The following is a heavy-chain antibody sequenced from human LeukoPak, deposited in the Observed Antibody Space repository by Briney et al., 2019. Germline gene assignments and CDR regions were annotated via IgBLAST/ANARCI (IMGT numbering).Heavy chain of an antibody. V-gene: IGHV1-69*05. CDR3: ASGGDRGVITPYYYYYYMDV. D-gene: IGHD3-10*01. Sequence: ASVKVSCKASGGTFSSYAISWVRQAPGQGLEWMGGIIPIFGTANYAQKFQGRVTITTDESTSTAYMELSSLRSEDTAVYYCASGGDRGVITPYYYYYYMDVWGKGTTVTVSS. CDR1: GGTFSSYA. J-gene: IGHJ6*03. CDR2: IIPIFGTA.